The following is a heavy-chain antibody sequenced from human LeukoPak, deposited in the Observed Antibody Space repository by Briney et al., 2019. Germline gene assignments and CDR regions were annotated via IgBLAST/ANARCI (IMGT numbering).Heavy chain of an antibody. CDR1: DYSFPSYG. D-gene: IGHD4-17*01. Sequence: ASVKVSCKASDYSFPSYGITWVRRAPGQGLEWMGWISVYNGDTNYAQKLQGRVTMTTDTSTSTAYLELRSLRSDDTAVYYCARTRANYGDHNDYWGQGTLVTVSS. J-gene: IGHJ4*02. V-gene: IGHV1-18*01. CDR3: ARTRANYGDHNDY. CDR2: ISVYNGDT.